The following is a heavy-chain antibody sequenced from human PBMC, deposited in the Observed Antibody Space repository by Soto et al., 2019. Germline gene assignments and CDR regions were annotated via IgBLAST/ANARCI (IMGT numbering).Heavy chain of an antibody. CDR2: ISYDGSNK. CDR3: AKDPYYYDSSGLLFDY. J-gene: IGHJ4*02. Sequence: GGSLRLSCTASGFTFSSYGMHWVRQAPGKGLEWVAVISYDGSNKYYADSVKGRFTISRDNSKNTLYLQMNSLRAEDTAVYYCAKDPYYYDSSGLLFDYWGQGTLVTVSS. V-gene: IGHV3-30*18. CDR1: GFTFSSYG. D-gene: IGHD3-22*01.